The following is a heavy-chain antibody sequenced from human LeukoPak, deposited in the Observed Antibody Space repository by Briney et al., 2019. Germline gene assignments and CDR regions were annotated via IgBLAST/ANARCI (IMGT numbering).Heavy chain of an antibody. CDR1: GGTFSSYA. CDR3: ARVVLSSGWFTDY. CDR2: IIPIFGTA. Sequence: SVKVSCKASGGTFSSYAISWVRQAPGQGLEWLGGIIPIFGTANYAQKFQGRVTITTDESTSTAYMELSSLRSEDTAVYYCARVVLSSGWFTDYWGQGTLVTVSS. J-gene: IGHJ4*02. D-gene: IGHD6-19*01. V-gene: IGHV1-69*05.